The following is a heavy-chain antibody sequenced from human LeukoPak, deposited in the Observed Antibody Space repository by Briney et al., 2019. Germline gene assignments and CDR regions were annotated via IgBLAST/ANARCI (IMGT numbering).Heavy chain of an antibody. J-gene: IGHJ3*02. CDR2: ISWNSGSI. V-gene: IGHV3-9*01. D-gene: IGHD6-13*01. Sequence: GGSLRLSCAASGFTFDDYAMHWVRQAPGKGLEWVSGISWNSGSIGYADSVKGRFTISRDNAKNSLYLQMNSLRAEDTALYYCAKDLYSSSWYPSDAFDIWGQGTMVTVSS. CDR1: GFTFDDYA. CDR3: AKDLYSSSWYPSDAFDI.